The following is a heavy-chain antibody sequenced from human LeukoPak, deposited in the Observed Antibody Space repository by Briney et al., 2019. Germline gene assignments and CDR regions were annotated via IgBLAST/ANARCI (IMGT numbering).Heavy chain of an antibody. Sequence: SETPLLTCTVSGGSINSYYWSWIRQPPGKGLGWIGYIYYSGSTNYNPSLKSRVTISVDTSKNQFSLKLSSVTAADTAVYYCARAVGAIDYWGQGTLVTVSS. CDR2: IYYSGST. V-gene: IGHV4-59*01. D-gene: IGHD1-26*01. CDR1: GGSINSYY. J-gene: IGHJ4*02. CDR3: ARAVGAIDY.